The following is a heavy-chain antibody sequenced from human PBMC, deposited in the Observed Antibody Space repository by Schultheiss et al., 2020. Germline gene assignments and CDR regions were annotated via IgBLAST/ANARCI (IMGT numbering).Heavy chain of an antibody. Sequence: GGSLRLSCAASGFTFSSYSMNWVRQAPGKGLEWVANIKQDGSEKYYVDSVKGRFTISRDNAKNSLYLQMNSLRAEDTAVYYCAREMPDYGDDQLYGMDVWGQGTTVTVS. V-gene: IGHV3-7*03. J-gene: IGHJ6*02. CDR2: IKQDGSEK. CDR3: AREMPDYGDDQLYGMDV. CDR1: GFTFSSYS. D-gene: IGHD4-17*01.